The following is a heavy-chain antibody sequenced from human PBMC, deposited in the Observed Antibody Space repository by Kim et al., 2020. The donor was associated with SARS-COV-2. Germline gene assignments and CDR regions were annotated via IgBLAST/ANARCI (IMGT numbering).Heavy chain of an antibody. D-gene: IGHD3-3*01. CDR1: GGSISSNDYY. CDR2: ISYSGRT. V-gene: IGHV4-39*01. CDR3: ARGIFGVVIIPYYYYY. J-gene: IGHJ6*03. Sequence: SETLSLTCTVSGGSISSNDYYWDWIRQPPGKGLEWIGSISYSGRTYYKPSLKSRVTISVDTSKNQISLKLSSVTAADTGVYYCARGIFGVVIIPYYYYY.